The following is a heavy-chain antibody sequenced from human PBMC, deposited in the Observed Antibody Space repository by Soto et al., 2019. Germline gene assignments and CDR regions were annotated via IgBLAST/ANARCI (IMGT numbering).Heavy chain of an antibody. J-gene: IGHJ6*03. V-gene: IGHV3-9*01. CDR1: GFTFDDYA. CDR2: ISWNSGSI. CDR3: EKAHLANYYYYMDV. Sequence: EVQLVESGGGLVQPVRSLRLSCAASGFTFDDYAMHWVRQAPGKGLEWVSGISWNSGSIGYADSVKGRFTISQNNDNNYLYLQMNSLRAEDTALYYCEKAHLANYYYYMDVWGKGTTVNVSS.